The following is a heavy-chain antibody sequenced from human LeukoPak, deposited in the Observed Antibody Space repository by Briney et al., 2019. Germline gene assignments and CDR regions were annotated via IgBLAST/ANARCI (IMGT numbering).Heavy chain of an antibody. CDR2: IIPIFGTA. CDR1: GGTFSSYA. Sequence: GASVMVSCKASGGTFSSYAISWVRQAPGQGLEWMGGIIPIFGTANYAQKFQGRVTITADESTSTAYMELSSLRSEDTAVYYCASFHGSGGGDFDYWGQGTLVTVSS. J-gene: IGHJ4*02. D-gene: IGHD3-10*01. CDR3: ASFHGSGGGDFDY. V-gene: IGHV1-69*13.